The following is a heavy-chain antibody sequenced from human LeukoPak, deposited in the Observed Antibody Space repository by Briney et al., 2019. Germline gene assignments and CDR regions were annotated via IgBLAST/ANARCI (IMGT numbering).Heavy chain of an antibody. D-gene: IGHD6-13*01. J-gene: IGHJ5*02. CDR2: INPNSGGT. CDR3: ARGGIPPEWYSSSWYENWFDP. V-gene: IGHV1-2*02. Sequence: ASVKVSCKASGYTFTGYYMHWVRQAPGQGREWMGWINPNSGGTNYAQKFQGRVTMTRDTSISTAYMELSRLRSDDTAVYYCARGGIPPEWYSSSWYENWFDPWGQGTLVTVSS. CDR1: GYTFTGYY.